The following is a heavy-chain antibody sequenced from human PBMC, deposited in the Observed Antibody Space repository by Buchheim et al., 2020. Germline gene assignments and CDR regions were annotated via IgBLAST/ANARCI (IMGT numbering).Heavy chain of an antibody. CDR2: INPSGGST. CDR1: GGTFSSYA. D-gene: IGHD6-19*01. CDR3: ARDLYSSGWQSYAGDY. J-gene: IGHJ4*02. Sequence: QVQLVQSGAEVKKPGSSVKVSCKASGGTFSSYAISWVRQAPGQGLEWMGIINPSGGSTSYAQKFQGRVTMTRAPSTSTVYMELSSLRSEDTAVYYCARDLYSSGWQSYAGDYWGQGTL. V-gene: IGHV1-46*01.